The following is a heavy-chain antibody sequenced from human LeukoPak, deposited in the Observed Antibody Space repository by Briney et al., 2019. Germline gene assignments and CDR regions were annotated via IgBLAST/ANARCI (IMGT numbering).Heavy chain of an antibody. Sequence: GGSLRLSCAASGFTFSSYGMHWVRQAPGKGLEWVAFIRYDGSNKYYADSVKGRFTISRDNSKNTLYLQMNSLRAEDTAVYYCAKDLIRFLEWLSFSSFNYWGQGTLVTVSS. J-gene: IGHJ4*02. CDR2: IRYDGSNK. V-gene: IGHV3-30*02. CDR1: GFTFSSYG. D-gene: IGHD3-3*01. CDR3: AKDLIRFLEWLSFSSFNY.